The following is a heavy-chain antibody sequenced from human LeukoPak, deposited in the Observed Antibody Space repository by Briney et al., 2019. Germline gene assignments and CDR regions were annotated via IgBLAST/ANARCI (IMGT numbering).Heavy chain of an antibody. CDR3: ARGLRRGYYYGY. D-gene: IGHD3-10*01. CDR1: GFTFGDYA. Sequence: GGSLRLSCTASGFTFGDYAMTWVRQAPGKGLEWVSVIYSGGSTNYADSVKGRFTISRDNSKNTLYLQTNSLRADDTAVYYCARGLRRGYYYGYWGQGTLVTVSS. V-gene: IGHV3-66*01. J-gene: IGHJ4*02. CDR2: IYSGGST.